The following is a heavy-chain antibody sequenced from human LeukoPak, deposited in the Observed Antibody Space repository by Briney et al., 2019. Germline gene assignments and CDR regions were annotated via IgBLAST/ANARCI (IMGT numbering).Heavy chain of an antibody. V-gene: IGHV4-59*01. CDR1: GGSITTYY. J-gene: IGHJ4*02. CDR2: IYSTGST. D-gene: IGHD6-25*01. CDR3: GRGAALDY. Sequence: SETLSLTCTVSGGSITTYYWSWIRQPPGKGLEWIGYIYSTGSTKYNPSLKSRVTISVDTSKNRFSLNLTSVTAADTAVYYCGRGAALDYWGQGTLVTVAS.